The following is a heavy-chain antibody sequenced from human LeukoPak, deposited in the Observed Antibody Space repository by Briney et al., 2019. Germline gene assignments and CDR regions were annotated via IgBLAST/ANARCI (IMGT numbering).Heavy chain of an antibody. CDR3: ARDPGRQYSSVADV. V-gene: IGHV3-7*03. D-gene: IGHD3-22*01. J-gene: IGHJ6*02. Sequence: GGPLRLSCTASGFSFGSYWMNWVRQAPGKGLEWLANIKEDESKIYYLDSVKGRFTISRDNAKNSLYLQMDSLRAADTAVYYCARDPGRQYSSVADVWGQGTTVTVSS. CDR2: IKEDESKI. CDR1: GFSFGSYW.